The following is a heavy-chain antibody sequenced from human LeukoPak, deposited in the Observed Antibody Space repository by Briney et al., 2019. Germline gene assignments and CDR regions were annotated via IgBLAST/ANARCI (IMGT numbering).Heavy chain of an antibody. CDR1: GFTFSSYE. CDR2: ISSSGSTI. D-gene: IGHD3-10*01. CDR3: ARDSKLGMVRGVINY. Sequence: GGILRLSCAASGFTFSSYEMNWVRQAPGKGLEWVSYISSSGSTIYYADSVKGRFTISRDNAKNSLYLQMNSLRAEDTAVYYCARDSKLGMVRGVINYWGQGTLVTVSS. V-gene: IGHV3-48*03. J-gene: IGHJ4*02.